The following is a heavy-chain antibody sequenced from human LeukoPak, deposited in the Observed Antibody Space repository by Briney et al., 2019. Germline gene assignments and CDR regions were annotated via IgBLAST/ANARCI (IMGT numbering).Heavy chain of an antibody. Sequence: GGSLRLSCAPSGFTFSNYAMSWVRQAPGKGLEWVSVISGSGVATDYADSVMGRSTISRDNSRNALYLQLDSLRAEDTAIYFCAKGLWGAYYYGMDVWGQGTTVTVSS. J-gene: IGHJ6*02. CDR3: AKGLWGAYYYGMDV. D-gene: IGHD3-16*01. CDR2: ISGSGVAT. V-gene: IGHV3-23*01. CDR1: GFTFSNYA.